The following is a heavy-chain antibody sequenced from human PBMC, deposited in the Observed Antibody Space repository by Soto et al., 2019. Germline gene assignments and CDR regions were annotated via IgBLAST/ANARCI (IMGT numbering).Heavy chain of an antibody. CDR1: GDSIAGYY. D-gene: IGHD3-9*01. J-gene: IGHJ6*02. V-gene: IGHV4-59*03. Sequence: PSETLSLTCTVSGDSIAGYYWSWIRQPPGKGLEFIGYIYHSGAAEYTPSPKSRVTISVDKSENQFTLQMRSVSAADTAMYFCARLGLTGPPCQFHHYVLDFWGQGTTVTVSS. CDR2: IYHSGAA. CDR3: ARLGLTGPPCQFHHYVLDF.